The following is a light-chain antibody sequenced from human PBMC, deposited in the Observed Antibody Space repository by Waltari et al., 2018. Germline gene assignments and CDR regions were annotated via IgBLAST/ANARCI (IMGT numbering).Light chain of an antibody. CDR3: QQYNKWPPIS. CDR2: GAS. V-gene: IGKV3-15*01. Sequence: EILLTQSPATLSVSPGERATLSCRASQKVNTNVAWYQQKPGQAPRLLIYGASTRHTGNPDRFTGSWSGTDFTLTIDTLQSEDFAVYYCQQYNKWPPISFCQGTRLEIK. J-gene: IGKJ5*01. CDR1: QKVNTN.